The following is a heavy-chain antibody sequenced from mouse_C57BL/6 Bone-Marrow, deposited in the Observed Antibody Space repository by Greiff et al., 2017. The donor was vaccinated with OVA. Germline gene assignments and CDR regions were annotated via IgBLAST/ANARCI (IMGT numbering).Heavy chain of an antibody. CDR2: INPSTGDT. J-gene: IGHJ3*01. CDR3: GGRNYSNPWFAY. Sequence: VQLQQSGPELVKPGASVKISCKASGYSFTGYYMNWVKQSPEKSLEWIGEINPSTGDTTYNQKFKAKATLTVDKSSSTAYMQLKSLTSEDSAVYYGGGRNYSNPWFAYWGQGTLVTVSA. V-gene: IGHV1-42*01. D-gene: IGHD2-5*01. CDR1: GYSFTGYY.